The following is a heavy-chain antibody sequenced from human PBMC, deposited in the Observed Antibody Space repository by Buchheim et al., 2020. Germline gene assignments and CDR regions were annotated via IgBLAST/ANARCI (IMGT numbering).Heavy chain of an antibody. CDR2: ISYDGSNK. J-gene: IGHJ4*02. Sequence: QVQLVESGGGVVQPGRSLRLSCAASGFTFSSYGMHWVRQAPGKGLEWVAVISYDGSNKYYADSVKGRFTISRDNSKNTLYLQMNSLRAEDTAVYYCAKDDYGVLWFGAARGPDYWGQGTL. CDR1: GFTFSSYG. CDR3: AKDDYGVLWFGAARGPDY. V-gene: IGHV3-30*18. D-gene: IGHD3-10*01.